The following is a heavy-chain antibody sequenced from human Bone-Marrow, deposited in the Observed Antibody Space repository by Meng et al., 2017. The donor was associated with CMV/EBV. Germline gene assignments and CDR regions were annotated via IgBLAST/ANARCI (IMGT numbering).Heavy chain of an antibody. D-gene: IGHD2-2*02. CDR3: ARGWGSTSCYTRCYYYYYGMDV. CDR1: GGSISGYY. CDR2: INHSGST. Sequence: SDTLSITCAVYGGSISGYYWSWIRQPPGKGLEWIGEINHSGSTNYNPSLKSRITISVDTSKNQFSLKLSSVTAADTAVYYCARGWGSTSCYTRCYYYYYGMDVWGQGTTVTVSS. V-gene: IGHV4-34*01. J-gene: IGHJ6*02.